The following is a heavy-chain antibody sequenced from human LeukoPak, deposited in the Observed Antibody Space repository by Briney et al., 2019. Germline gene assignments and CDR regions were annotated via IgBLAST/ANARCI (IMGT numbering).Heavy chain of an antibody. CDR1: GXSISGYY. Sequence: SETLSLTCTVSGXSISGYYWSWIRQPPGKGLEWIGCIYSSGRTNYNPSLKSRVTISVDTSKNQFSLKLSSVTATDTAVYYCARYTSSGLMYWGQGTQVTVSS. J-gene: IGHJ4*02. CDR3: ARYTSSGLMY. CDR2: IYSSGRT. V-gene: IGHV4-59*13. D-gene: IGHD6-25*01.